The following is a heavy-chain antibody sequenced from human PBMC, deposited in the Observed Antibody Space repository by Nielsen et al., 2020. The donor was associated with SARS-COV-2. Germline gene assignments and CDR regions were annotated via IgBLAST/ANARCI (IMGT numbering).Heavy chain of an antibody. CDR2: ISNRESGSVT. CDR1: GFPLSSYE. Sequence: GESLKISCAASGFPLSSYELNWIRQAPGKGLEWISSISNRESGSVTYYADSVKGRFTISRDSAKSSLYLQMNSLRAEDTAVYYCARSGWLDYWGQGTLVTVSS. D-gene: IGHD6-19*01. V-gene: IGHV3-48*03. CDR3: ARSGWLDY. J-gene: IGHJ4*02.